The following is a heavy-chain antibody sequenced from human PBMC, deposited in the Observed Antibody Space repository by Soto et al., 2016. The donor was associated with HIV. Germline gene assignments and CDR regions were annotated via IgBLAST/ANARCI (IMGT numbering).Heavy chain of an antibody. V-gene: IGHV4-38-2*01. Sequence: QVQLQESGPGLVKPSETLSLTCAVSGYSISSGYYWGWIRQPPGKGLEWIGSIYHSGGTYYNPSLKSRVTISVDTSKNQFSLKLSSVTAADTVVYYCARVWSGGLLNYYYFYMDVWGKGPRSPSP. J-gene: IGHJ6*03. CDR3: ARVWSGGLLNYYYFYMDV. D-gene: IGHD2-15*01. CDR1: GYSISSGYY. CDR2: IYHSGGT.